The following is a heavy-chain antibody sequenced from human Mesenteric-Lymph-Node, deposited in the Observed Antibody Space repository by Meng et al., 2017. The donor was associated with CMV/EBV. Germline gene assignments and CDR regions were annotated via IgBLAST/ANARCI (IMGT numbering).Heavy chain of an antibody. J-gene: IGHJ6*02. Sequence: GGSLRLSCAASGFTFDDYGMSWVRQAPGKGLEWVSGINWNGGSTGYADSVRGRFTISRDNAKNTLYLQMNNLRAEDTALYYCARGYCSSTSCYYYYGMDVWGQGTTVTVSS. CDR2: INWNGGST. D-gene: IGHD2-2*01. CDR1: GFTFDDYG. CDR3: ARGYCSSTSCYYYYGMDV. V-gene: IGHV3-20*04.